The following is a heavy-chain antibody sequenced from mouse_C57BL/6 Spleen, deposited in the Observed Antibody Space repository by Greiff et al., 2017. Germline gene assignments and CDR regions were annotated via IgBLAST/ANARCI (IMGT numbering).Heavy chain of an antibody. J-gene: IGHJ4*01. V-gene: IGHV1-81*01. CDR3: ARRGESLYAMDY. CDR1: GYTFTSYG. CDR2: IYPRSGNT. Sequence: VQLVESGAELARPGASVKLSCKASGYTFTSYGISWVKQRTGQGLEWIGEIYPRSGNTYYNEKFKGKATLTADKSSSTAYMELSSLTSEDSAVYFCARRGESLYAMDYWGQGTSVTVSS.